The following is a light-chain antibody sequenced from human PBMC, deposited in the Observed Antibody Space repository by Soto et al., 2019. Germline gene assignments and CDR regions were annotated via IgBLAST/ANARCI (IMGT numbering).Light chain of an antibody. Sequence: QSALTQPASVSGSPGQSITISCTGTSSDVGDYDYVSWYQQYPGKAPKLMIFDVSNRPSGVSNRFSGSKSGNTASLTISGLQAEDEADYYCSSCTSSSTVVFGGGTKLTVL. V-gene: IGLV2-14*01. CDR1: SSDVGDYDY. J-gene: IGLJ2*01. CDR3: SSCTSSSTVV. CDR2: DVS.